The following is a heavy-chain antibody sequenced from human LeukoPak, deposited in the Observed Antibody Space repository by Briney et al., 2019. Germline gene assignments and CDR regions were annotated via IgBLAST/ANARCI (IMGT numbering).Heavy chain of an antibody. CDR1: GFTFSSYA. V-gene: IGHV3-30-3*01. CDR2: ISYDGSNK. Sequence: GGSLRLSCAASGFTFSSYAMHWVRQAPGKGLEGVAVISYDGSNKYYADSVKGRFTISRDNSKNTLYLQMNSLRAEDTAVYYCARDPAYYDSSGYSHYYGMDVWGQGTTVTVSS. J-gene: IGHJ6*02. CDR3: ARDPAYYDSSGYSHYYGMDV. D-gene: IGHD3-22*01.